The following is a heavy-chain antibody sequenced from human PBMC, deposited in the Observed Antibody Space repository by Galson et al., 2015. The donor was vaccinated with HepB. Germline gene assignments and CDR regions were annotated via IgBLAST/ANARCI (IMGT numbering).Heavy chain of an antibody. CDR1: GGSISSSSYY. J-gene: IGHJ5*02. D-gene: IGHD2-2*02. CDR2: IYYSGST. V-gene: IGHV4-39*01. CDR3: ARHQRYCSSTSCYTRLYGFGRFDP. Sequence: ETLSLTCTVSGGSISSSSYYWGWIRQPPGKGLEWIGSIYYSGSTYYNPSLKSRVTISVDTSKNQFSLKLSSVTAADTAVYYCARHQRYCSSTSCYTRLYGFGRFDPWGQGTLVTVSS.